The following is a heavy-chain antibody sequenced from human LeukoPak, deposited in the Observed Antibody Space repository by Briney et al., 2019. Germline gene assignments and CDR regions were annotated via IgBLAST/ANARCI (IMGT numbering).Heavy chain of an antibody. CDR3: AKDQSLSIAVAGTGSDY. CDR1: GFTFSSYW. Sequence: GGSLRLSCVASGFTFSSYWMSWVRQAPGKGLEWVANIKQDGSQKYYVDSVKGRFTISRDNSKNTLYLQMNSLRAEDTAVYYCAKDQSLSIAVAGTGSDYWGQGTLVTVSS. CDR2: IKQDGSQK. J-gene: IGHJ4*02. V-gene: IGHV3-7*03. D-gene: IGHD6-19*01.